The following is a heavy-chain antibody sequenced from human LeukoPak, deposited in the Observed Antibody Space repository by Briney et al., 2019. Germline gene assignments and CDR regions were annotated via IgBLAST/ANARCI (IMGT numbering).Heavy chain of an antibody. CDR3: ARVEGATARPFDY. J-gene: IGHJ4*02. V-gene: IGHV1-2*06. CDR2: INPNSGGT. CDR1: GYTFTGYY. D-gene: IGHD6-6*01. Sequence: ASVKVSCKASGYTFTGYYMHWVRQAPGQGLEWMGRINPNSGGTNYAQKFQGRVTMTRDTSISTAYMELSRLRSDDTAVYYCARVEGATARPFDYWGQGTLVTVSS.